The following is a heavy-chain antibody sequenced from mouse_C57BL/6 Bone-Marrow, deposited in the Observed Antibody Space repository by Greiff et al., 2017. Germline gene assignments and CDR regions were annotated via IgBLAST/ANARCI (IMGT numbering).Heavy chain of an antibody. CDR2: IYPGDGDT. V-gene: IGHV1-82*01. J-gene: IGHJ2*01. CDR1: GYAFSSSW. Sequence: VQLQESGPELVKPGASVKISCKASGYAFSSSWMNWVKQRPGKGLEWIGRIYPGDGDTNYNGKFKGKATLTADKSSSTAYMQLSSLTSEDSAVYFCARSPTVVATRDYWGQGTTLTVSS. D-gene: IGHD1-1*01. CDR3: ARSPTVVATRDY.